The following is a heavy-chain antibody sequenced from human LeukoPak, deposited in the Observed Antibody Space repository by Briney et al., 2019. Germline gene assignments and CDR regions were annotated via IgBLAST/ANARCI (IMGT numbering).Heavy chain of an antibody. D-gene: IGHD6-13*01. J-gene: IGHJ4*02. CDR3: ASSIRDSSSWYGGDSSGAWDY. CDR2: INPSGGST. Sequence: GASVKVSCKASGYTFTSYYMHWVRQAPGQRLEWMGIINPSGGSTRYAQKFQGRVTMTRDTSTSTGYMELSSLRSEDTAVYYCASSIRDSSSWYGGDSSGAWDYWGQGTLVTVSS. V-gene: IGHV1-46*01. CDR1: GYTFTSYY.